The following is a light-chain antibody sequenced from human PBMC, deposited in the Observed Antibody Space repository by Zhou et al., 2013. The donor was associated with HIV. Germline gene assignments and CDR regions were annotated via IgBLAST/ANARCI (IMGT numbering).Light chain of an antibody. Sequence: EIVLTQSPATLSLSPGERATLSCRASQSVNSYLAWYQQKPGQAPRLLIYDASNRATGIPARFSGSGSGTDFTLTISSLEPEDFAVYYCQQRSDWPITSGQGTRLEI. CDR2: DAS. CDR1: QSVNSY. V-gene: IGKV3-11*01. J-gene: IGKJ5*01. CDR3: QQRSDWPIT.